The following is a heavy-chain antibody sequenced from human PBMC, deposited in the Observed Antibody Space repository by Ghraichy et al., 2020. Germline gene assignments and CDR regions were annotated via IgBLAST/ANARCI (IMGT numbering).Heavy chain of an antibody. J-gene: IGHJ5*02. V-gene: IGHV1-69*13. D-gene: IGHD2-2*01. Sequence: ASVKVSCKASGGTFSSYAISWVRQAPGQGLEWMGGIIPIFGTANYAQKFQGRVTITADESTSTAYMELSSLRSEDTAVYYCARDLTMRNWFDPWGQGTLVTVSS. CDR3: ARDLTMRNWFDP. CDR1: GGTFSSYA. CDR2: IIPIFGTA.